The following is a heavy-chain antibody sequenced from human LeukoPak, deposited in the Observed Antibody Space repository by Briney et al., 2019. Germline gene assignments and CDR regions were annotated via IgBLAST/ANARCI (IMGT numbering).Heavy chain of an antibody. J-gene: IGHJ6*02. V-gene: IGHV1-2*02. Sequence: ASVKVSCKASGYTYTGYYMHWVRQAPGQGLEWMGWINPNSSGTNYAQKFQGRVTMTRDTSISTAYMELSRLRSDDTAVYYCARAQGFVVVVAATHYYYGMDVWGQGTTVTVSS. CDR3: ARAQGFVVVVAATHYYYGMDV. CDR1: GYTYTGYY. CDR2: INPNSSGT. D-gene: IGHD2-15*01.